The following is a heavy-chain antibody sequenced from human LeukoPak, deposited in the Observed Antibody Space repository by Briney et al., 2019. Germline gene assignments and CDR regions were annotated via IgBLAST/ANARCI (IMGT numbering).Heavy chain of an antibody. V-gene: IGHV4-59*01. CDR1: GSSISSYY. CDR3: ARGNWFSFDY. Sequence: SETLSLTCTVSGSSISSYYWSWSRQPPGKGLEWIGYIYYSGSTNYNPSLKSRVTISVDTSKNQFSLKLSSVTAADTAVYYCARGNWFSFDYWGQGTLVTVSS. D-gene: IGHD1-20*01. J-gene: IGHJ4*02. CDR2: IYYSGST.